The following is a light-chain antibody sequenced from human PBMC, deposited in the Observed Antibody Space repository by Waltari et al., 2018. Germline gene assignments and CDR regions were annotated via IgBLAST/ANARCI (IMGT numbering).Light chain of an antibody. CDR3: GTWDSSLSAWV. CDR2: DNN. J-gene: IGLJ3*02. V-gene: IGLV1-51*01. Sequence: QSVLTQPPSVSAAPGQTVTISCSGSSSNLASNYVSWYQHLPGTAPKLLIYDNNKRRSEIPDRFSGSKSGTSATLGITGLQTGDEADYYCGTWDSSLSAWVFGGGTKLAVL. CDR1: SSNLASNY.